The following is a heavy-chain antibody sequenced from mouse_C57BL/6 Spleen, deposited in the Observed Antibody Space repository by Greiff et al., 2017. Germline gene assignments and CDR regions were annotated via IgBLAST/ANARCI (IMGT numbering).Heavy chain of an antibody. J-gene: IGHJ3*01. CDR1: GYSITSGYY. CDR2: IRYDGSN. D-gene: IGHD2-3*01. V-gene: IGHV3-6*01. Sequence: EVKLQESGPGLVKPSQSLSLTCSVTGYSITSGYYWNWIRQFPGNKLEWMGYIRYDGSNNYNPSLKNRISITRDTSKNQFFLKLNSVTTEDTATYYCARDLNDGYYPSYWGQGTLVTVSA. CDR3: ARDLNDGYYPSY.